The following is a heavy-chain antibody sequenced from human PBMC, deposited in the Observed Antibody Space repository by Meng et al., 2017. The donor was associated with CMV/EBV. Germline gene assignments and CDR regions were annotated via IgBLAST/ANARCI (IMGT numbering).Heavy chain of an antibody. CDR3: ARVIVVVPAAIGGMDV. Sequence: GGSLRLSCAASGFTFGSYSMNWVRQAPGKGLEWVSSISSSSSYIYYADSVKGRFTISRDNAKNSLYLQMNSLRAEDTAVYYCARVIVVVPAAIGGMDVWGQGTTVTVSS. CDR1: GFTFGSYS. CDR2: ISSSSSYI. V-gene: IGHV3-21*01. D-gene: IGHD2-2*01. J-gene: IGHJ6*02.